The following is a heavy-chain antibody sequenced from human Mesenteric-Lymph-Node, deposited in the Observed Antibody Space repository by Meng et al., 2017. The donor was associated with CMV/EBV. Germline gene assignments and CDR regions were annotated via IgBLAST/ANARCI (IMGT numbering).Heavy chain of an antibody. CDR3: ASPGYSGYATRRFDY. V-gene: IGHV4-34*01. Sequence: VDGWSFSGYYWSWLRQPPGKGLEWIGEINHSGSTNYTPSLKSRVTISVDTSKNQFSLKLSSVTAADTAVYYCASPGYSGYATRRFDYWGQGTLVTVSS. CDR1: GWSFSGYY. D-gene: IGHD5-12*01. CDR2: INHSGST. J-gene: IGHJ4*02.